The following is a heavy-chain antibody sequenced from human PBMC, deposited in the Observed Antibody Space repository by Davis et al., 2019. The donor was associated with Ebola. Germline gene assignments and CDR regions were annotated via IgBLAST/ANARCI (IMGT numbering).Heavy chain of an antibody. J-gene: IGHJ4*02. D-gene: IGHD6-19*01. CDR2: INPHNGNT. Sequence: ASVKVSCKASGYTFTNYGITWVRQAPGQGLEWMGWINPHNGNTNYAQNVQGRVTMTTDTSTSTAYMEVGSLRSDDTAVYYCARDGSSGWWDYWGQGTLVTVSS. CDR3: ARDGSSGWWDY. V-gene: IGHV1-18*04. CDR1: GYTFTNYG.